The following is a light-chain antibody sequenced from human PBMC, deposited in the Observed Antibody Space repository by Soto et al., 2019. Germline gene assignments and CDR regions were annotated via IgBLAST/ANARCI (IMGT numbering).Light chain of an antibody. CDR2: GAS. J-gene: IGKJ3*01. V-gene: IGKV3-20*01. Sequence: EIVLTQPPGTLSLSPGERATLSCRASQSVSSRSLAWYQQKPGQAPRLLIYGASSRATGIPDRFSGSGSGTDFTLTISRLEPEDFAVYYCQQYGNSFTFGPGTKVDIK. CDR3: QQYGNSFT. CDR1: QSVSSRS.